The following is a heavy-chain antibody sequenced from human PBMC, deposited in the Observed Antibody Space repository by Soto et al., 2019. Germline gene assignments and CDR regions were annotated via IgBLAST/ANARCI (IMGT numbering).Heavy chain of an antibody. Sequence: QVQLVESGGGVVQPGMALRLSCAASGFTVSSYGMHWVRQAPGKGLELVAVISYDGSNKYYADSVKSRFTISRDNSKNTLYLQMNSLRAEDTAVYYCEKGRGYFDHWGQGPLVTVSS. CDR2: ISYDGSNK. D-gene: IGHD6-13*01. CDR1: GFTVSSYG. V-gene: IGHV3-30*18. J-gene: IGHJ5*02. CDR3: EKGRGYFDH.